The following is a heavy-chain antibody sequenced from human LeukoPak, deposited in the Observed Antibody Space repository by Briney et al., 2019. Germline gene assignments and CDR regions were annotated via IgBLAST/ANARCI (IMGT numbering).Heavy chain of an antibody. CDR3: ARDMFAAGTFDY. D-gene: IGHD6-13*01. CDR2: IYSGGST. J-gene: IGHJ4*02. CDR1: GFTFDDYG. V-gene: IGHV3-53*01. Sequence: GGSLRLSCAASGFTFDDYGMSWVRQAPGKGLEWVSVIYSGGSTYYADSVKGRFTISRDNSKNTLYLQMNSLRAEDTAVYYCARDMFAAGTFDYWGQGTLVTVSS.